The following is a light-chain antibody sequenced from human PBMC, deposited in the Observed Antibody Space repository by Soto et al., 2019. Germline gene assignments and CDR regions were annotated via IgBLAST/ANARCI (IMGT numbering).Light chain of an antibody. V-gene: IGLV2-14*03. CDR2: DVT. CDR1: SSDVGAFNY. CDR3: SSYTTRNTEV. Sequence: QSALTQPASVSGSPGQSISISCIGTSSDVGAFNYVSWYQHHPGKAPRLIIYDVTSRPSGVSNRFSASKSGNTASLTISGLQAEDEADYYCSSYTTRNTEVFGTGTKVTVL. J-gene: IGLJ1*01.